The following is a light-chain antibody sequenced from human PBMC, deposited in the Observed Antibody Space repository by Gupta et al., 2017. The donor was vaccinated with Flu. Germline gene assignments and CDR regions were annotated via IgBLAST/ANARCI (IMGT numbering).Light chain of an antibody. V-gene: IGKV2-30*01. J-gene: IGKJ1*01. CDR3: RQGEHWPWA. CDR1: SSLVYSDGSPV. Sequence: DVVMTQPPLSLPVTLRPTAAISSRSSSSLVYSDGSPVLHWFHKRQGQAPRSRNYMGSHRESGVPDRFSGRGSGTDSTLKISRVEAEDVGIYFGRQGEHWPWAFGQGTKVEI. CDR2: MGS.